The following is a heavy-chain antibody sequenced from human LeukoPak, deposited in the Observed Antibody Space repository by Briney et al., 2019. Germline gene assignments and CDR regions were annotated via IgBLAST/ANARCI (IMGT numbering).Heavy chain of an antibody. CDR1: GGSFSGYY. CDR3: ARGRITIFGVVSFGAFDI. J-gene: IGHJ3*02. V-gene: IGHV4-34*01. Sequence: SETLSLTCAVYGGSFSGYYWSWIRQPPGKGLEWIGEINHSGSTNYNPSLKSRVTISVDTSENQFSLKLSSVTAADTAVYYCARGRITIFGVVSFGAFDIWGQGTMVTVSS. CDR2: INHSGST. D-gene: IGHD3-3*01.